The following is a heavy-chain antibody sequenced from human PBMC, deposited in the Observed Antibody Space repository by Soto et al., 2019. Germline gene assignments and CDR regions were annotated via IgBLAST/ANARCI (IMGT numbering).Heavy chain of an antibody. Sequence: PGGSLRLSCAASGFSVSDYSMTWVRQAPGKGLEWVSVYSGGSTHYADSVKGRFTISRDSSRNTVYLQMNSLRGKDTAVYYCARDLNVRGVLGVFDIWGQGAMVTVSS. CDR2: YSGGST. CDR3: ARDLNVRGVLGVFDI. CDR1: GFSVSDYS. J-gene: IGHJ3*02. V-gene: IGHV3-53*01. D-gene: IGHD3-10*01.